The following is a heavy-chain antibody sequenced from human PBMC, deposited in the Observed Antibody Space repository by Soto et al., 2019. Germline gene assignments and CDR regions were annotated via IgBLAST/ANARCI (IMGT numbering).Heavy chain of an antibody. CDR1: GGSISSYY. V-gene: IGHV4-59*01. D-gene: IGHD4-17*01. J-gene: IGHJ3*02. Sequence: QVQLQESGPGLVKPSETLSLTCTVSGGSISSYYWSWIRQPPGKGLEWIGYIYYSGSTNYNPSLKGRGTISVDTSKNQLSLKLSSVTAADTAVYYCARSTVTAFDIWGQGTMVTVSS. CDR2: IYYSGST. CDR3: ARSTVTAFDI.